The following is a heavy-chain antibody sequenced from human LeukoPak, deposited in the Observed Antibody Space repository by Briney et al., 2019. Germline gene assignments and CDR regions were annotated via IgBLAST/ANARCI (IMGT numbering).Heavy chain of an antibody. CDR1: GGSVSNYY. CDR3: ARHFAYSSSSYFDY. D-gene: IGHD6-6*01. Sequence: SQTLSLTCSVSGGSVSNYYWSWIRQPPGKGLEWLGYVYYTGSTNYNPSLKSRVTMFEDKSKNQFSLRLYSVTVADTAVYYCARHFAYSSSSYFDYWGQGSLVTVSS. CDR2: VYYTGST. V-gene: IGHV4-59*08. J-gene: IGHJ4*02.